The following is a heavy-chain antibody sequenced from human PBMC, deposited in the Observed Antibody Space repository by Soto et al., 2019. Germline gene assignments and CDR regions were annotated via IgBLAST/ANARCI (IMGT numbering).Heavy chain of an antibody. CDR2: INHSGST. V-gene: IGHV4-34*01. D-gene: IGHD6-19*01. Sequence: PSETLSLTCAVYGGSFSGYYWSWIRQPPGKGLEWIGEINHSGSTNYNPSLKSRVTISVDTSKNQFSLKLSSVTAADTAVYYCASRIGWNYYYGMDVWGQGTTVT. CDR1: GGSFSGYY. CDR3: ASRIGWNYYYGMDV. J-gene: IGHJ6*02.